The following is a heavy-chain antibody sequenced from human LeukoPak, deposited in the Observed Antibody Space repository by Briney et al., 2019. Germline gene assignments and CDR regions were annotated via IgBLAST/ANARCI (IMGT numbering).Heavy chain of an antibody. Sequence: GGSLRLSCAASGFTFSSYGMHWVRQAPGKGLEWVAFIRYDGSNKYYADSVKGRFTISRDNSKNTLYLQMNSLRAEDTAVYYCAKGRRVVVVPAAAEYWGQGTLVTVSS. D-gene: IGHD2-2*01. CDR1: GFTFSSYG. CDR3: AKGRRVVVVPAAAEY. V-gene: IGHV3-30*02. CDR2: IRYDGSNK. J-gene: IGHJ4*02.